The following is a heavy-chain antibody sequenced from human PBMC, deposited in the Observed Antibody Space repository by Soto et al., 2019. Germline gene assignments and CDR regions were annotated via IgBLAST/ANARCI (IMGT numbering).Heavy chain of an antibody. CDR1: GFSFSNYG. J-gene: IGHJ3*02. D-gene: IGHD3-3*01. Sequence: EVQLLESGGGLVQPVGSLSLSCATSGFSFSNYGMNWVRQAPGKGLEWVSGITKTGRSTFIADSVRGRFTISRDNLPNIMYLQMNSLRVDDTDLYYCTNDGDAYDFAFDKWCEGTMVTVTS. CDR2: ITKTGRST. CDR3: TNDGDAYDFAFDK. V-gene: IGHV3-23*01.